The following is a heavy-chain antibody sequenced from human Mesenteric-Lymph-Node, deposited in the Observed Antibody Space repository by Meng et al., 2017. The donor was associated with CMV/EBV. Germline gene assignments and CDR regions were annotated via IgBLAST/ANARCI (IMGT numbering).Heavy chain of an antibody. CDR3: ARVRTIVWFDP. Sequence: SETLSLTCAVYGGSFSGYYWSWIRQPPGKGLEWIGEINHSGSTNYNPSLKSRVTISVDTSKNQFSLKLSSVTAADTAVYYCARVRTIVWFDPWGQGILVTVSS. CDR1: GGSFSGYY. V-gene: IGHV4-34*01. CDR2: INHSGST. J-gene: IGHJ5*02. D-gene: IGHD2-15*01.